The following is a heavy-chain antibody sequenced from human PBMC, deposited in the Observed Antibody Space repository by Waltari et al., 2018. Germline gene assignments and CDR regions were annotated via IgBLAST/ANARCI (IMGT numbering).Heavy chain of an antibody. D-gene: IGHD6-19*01. CDR3: AILGIAVAGTWFDP. J-gene: IGHJ5*02. V-gene: IGHV3-23*04. CDR2: ISGGGGTT. CDR1: GFTFTSSA. Sequence: EVQLVESGGGLVQPGGSLTLSCEASGFTFTSSAMTWVRQAPGSGLEWVSAISGGGGTTYYADSVKGRFTISRDNSKNTLYLQMNSLRAEDTAVYYCAILGIAVAGTWFDPWGQGTLVTVSS.